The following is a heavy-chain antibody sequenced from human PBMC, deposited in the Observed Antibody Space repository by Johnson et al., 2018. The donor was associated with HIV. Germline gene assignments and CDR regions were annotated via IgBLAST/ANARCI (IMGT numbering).Heavy chain of an antibody. CDR1: GFTFHEYA. CDR3: ARELSHDAFDI. Sequence: VQLVESGGGVVQSGRSLRLACAASGFTFHEYAMHWVRQTPGKGLEWVSGISWNSGSLSYADSVKGRFTISRDNAKNTLYLQMNSLRAEDTAAYYCARELSHDAFDIWGQGTMVTVSS. D-gene: IGHD3-3*02. CDR2: ISWNSGSL. V-gene: IGHV3-9*01. J-gene: IGHJ3*02.